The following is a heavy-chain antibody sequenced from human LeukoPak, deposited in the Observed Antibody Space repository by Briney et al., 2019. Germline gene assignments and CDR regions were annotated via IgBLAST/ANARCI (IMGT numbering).Heavy chain of an antibody. V-gene: IGHV3-43D*03. CDR2: ISWDGGST. J-gene: IGHJ6*03. Sequence: GGSLRLSCAASGFTFDDYAMHWVRQAPGKGLEWVSLISWDGGSTYYADSVKGRFTISRDNSKNSLYLQMNSLRAEDTALYYCASSTSRYYYYYYMDVWGKGTTVTVSS. CDR3: ASSTSRYYYYYYMDV. D-gene: IGHD2-2*01. CDR1: GFTFDDYA.